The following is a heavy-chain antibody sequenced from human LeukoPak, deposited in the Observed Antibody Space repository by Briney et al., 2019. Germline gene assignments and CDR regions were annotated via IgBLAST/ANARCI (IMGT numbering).Heavy chain of an antibody. Sequence: ASVKVSCKASGYTLTRYGITWVRQAPGQGLEWMGWISTYNGKTNYAQKVQDRVTMTTDTSTSTVYMELRSLRSDDTALYFCARDFSNFSYGTWFDPWGQGTLVTVSS. D-gene: IGHD1-1*01. CDR3: ARDFSNFSYGTWFDP. CDR2: ISTYNGKT. CDR1: GYTLTRYG. J-gene: IGHJ5*02. V-gene: IGHV1-18*01.